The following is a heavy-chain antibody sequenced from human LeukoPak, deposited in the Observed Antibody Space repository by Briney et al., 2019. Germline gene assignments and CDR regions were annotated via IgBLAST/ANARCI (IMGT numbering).Heavy chain of an antibody. CDR1: GFTFDDYA. CDR2: IGGAGSTT. CDR3: AKDTKFYYDFSAGYFDF. J-gene: IGHJ4*02. V-gene: IGHV3-43*02. D-gene: IGHD3-22*01. Sequence: GGSLRLSCAASGFTFDDYAMHWVRQCTGKGLEWGSFIGGAGSTTYYADSAKGRFTISRDNSKNSLYLQMKSLTTEDIAFYYCAKDTKFYYDFSAGYFDFWGQGTLVTVSS.